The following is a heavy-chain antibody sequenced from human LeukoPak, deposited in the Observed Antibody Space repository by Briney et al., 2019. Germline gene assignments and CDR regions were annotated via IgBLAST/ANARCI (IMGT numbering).Heavy chain of an antibody. D-gene: IGHD2-15*01. V-gene: IGHV3-23*01. J-gene: IGHJ6*02. CDR3: AKEMEDCSGGSCYALYYYYGMDV. CDR1: GFTFSSYA. Sequence: GGSLRLSCAASGFTFSSYAMSWVRQAPGKGLEWVSAISGSGGSTYYADSVKGRFTISRDNSKNTLYLQMNSLRAEDTAVYYCAKEMEDCSGGSCYALYYYYGMDVWSQGTTVTVSS. CDR2: ISGSGGST.